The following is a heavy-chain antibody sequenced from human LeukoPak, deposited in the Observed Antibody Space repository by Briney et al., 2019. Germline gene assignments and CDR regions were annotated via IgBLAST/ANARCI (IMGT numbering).Heavy chain of an antibody. CDR3: ARGGAVSGSFSWFDP. D-gene: IGHD6-19*01. J-gene: IGHJ5*02. V-gene: IGHV6-1*01. CDR1: GDSVSSNSAA. Sequence: SQTLSLTCSISGDSVSSNSAAWTWIRQSPSRGLEWQTRTYYRSKWYIDYAASLKGRITITPDTSKNQFSLQVNSVTPEDTAVYYCARGGAVSGSFSWFDPWGQGILVTVSS. CDR2: TYYRSKWYI.